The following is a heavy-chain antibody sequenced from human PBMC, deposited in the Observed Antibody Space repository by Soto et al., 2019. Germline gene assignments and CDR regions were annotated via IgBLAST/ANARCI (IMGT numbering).Heavy chain of an antibody. J-gene: IGHJ4*02. D-gene: IGHD3-16*01. Sequence: QVQLQESGPGLVKPSQTLSLTCTVSGGSISSGGYYWIWIRQHPGKGLEWIGYFYYSGSTYYNPSLKRRVTVSVDTSKNQCSLKLSSVTAAATAVYYCARVRVLTFGGVSSVRSNFDYWGQGTLLTVAS. CDR3: ARVRVLTFGGVSSVRSNFDY. V-gene: IGHV4-31*03. CDR1: GGSISSGGYY. CDR2: FYYSGST.